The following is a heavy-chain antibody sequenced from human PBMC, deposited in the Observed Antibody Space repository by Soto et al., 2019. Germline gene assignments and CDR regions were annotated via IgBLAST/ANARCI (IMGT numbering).Heavy chain of an antibody. D-gene: IGHD2-2*01. CDR1: GFTFSSYA. CDR2: ISYDGSNK. CDR3: ARERYCSSTSCLTPLNYYYYGMDV. Sequence: GGSLRLSCAASGFTFSSYAMHWVRQAPGKGLEWVAVISYDGSNKYYADSVKGRFTISRDNSKNTLYLQMNSLRAEDTAVYYCARERYCSSTSCLTPLNYYYYGMDVWGQGTTVTVSS. V-gene: IGHV3-30-3*01. J-gene: IGHJ6*02.